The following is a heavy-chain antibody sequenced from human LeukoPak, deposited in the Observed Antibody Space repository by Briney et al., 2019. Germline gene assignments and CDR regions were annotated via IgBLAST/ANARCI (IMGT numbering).Heavy chain of an antibody. CDR1: GGSFSGYY. V-gene: IGHV4-34*01. D-gene: IGHD3-9*01. CDR3: SYYDILTGYYRDY. CDR2: INHSGST. J-gene: IGHJ4*02. Sequence: SETLSLTCAVYGGSFSGYYWSWIRQPPGKRLEWIGEINHSGSTNYNPSLKSRVTISVDTSKNQFSLKLSSVTAADTAVYYCSYYDILTGYYRDYWGQGTLITVSS.